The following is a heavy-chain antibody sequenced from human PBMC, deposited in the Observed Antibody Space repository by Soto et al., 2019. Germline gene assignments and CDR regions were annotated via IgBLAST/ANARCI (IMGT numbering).Heavy chain of an antibody. V-gene: IGHV3-23*01. Sequence: EVQLLESGGGLVQPGGSLRLSCAASRFTFSNFAMSWVRQAPGKGLEWVSTITGTSANTYYTDSVKGRFAISRDNSQNTLYLQMNSLTPEDSAVYYCAKGGATYGLLTHDYGGQGTLVTVSS. D-gene: IGHD3-9*01. CDR2: ITGTSANT. CDR1: RFTFSNFA. CDR3: AKGGATYGLLTHDY. J-gene: IGHJ4*02.